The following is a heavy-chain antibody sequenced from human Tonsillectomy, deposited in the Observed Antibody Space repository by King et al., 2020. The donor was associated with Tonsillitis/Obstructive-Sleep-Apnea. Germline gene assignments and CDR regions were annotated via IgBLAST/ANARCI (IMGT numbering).Heavy chain of an antibody. CDR1: GGSISSYS. J-gene: IGHJ5*02. Sequence: QLQESGPGLVKPSETLSLTCTVSGGSISSYSWSWIRQPPGKGLEWIGDIYYNGSTNYNSSLKSRVTISVDTSKNQLSLRLSSVTAADTAVYYCARHAYCGGDCYFLRFDPWGQGTLVTVSS. D-gene: IGHD2-21*01. CDR3: ARHAYCGGDCYFLRFDP. CDR2: IYYNGST. V-gene: IGHV4-59*08.